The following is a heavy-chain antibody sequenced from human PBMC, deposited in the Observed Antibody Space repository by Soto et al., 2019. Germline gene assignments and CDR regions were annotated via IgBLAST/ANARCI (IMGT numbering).Heavy chain of an antibody. Sequence: PSGTLALACTVSGGSVSSYYGSWIRQPPGKGLEWIGYIYYSGSTNYNPSLKSRVTISVDTSKNQFSLKLSSVTAADTAVYYCARARRYYGSGSYFWFDPWGQGTLVTVSS. CDR1: GGSVSSYY. J-gene: IGHJ5*02. V-gene: IGHV4-59*02. D-gene: IGHD3-10*01. CDR2: IYYSGST. CDR3: ARARRYYGSGSYFWFDP.